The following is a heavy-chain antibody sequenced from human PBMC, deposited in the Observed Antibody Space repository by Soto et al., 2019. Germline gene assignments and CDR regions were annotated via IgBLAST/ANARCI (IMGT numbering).Heavy chain of an antibody. D-gene: IGHD6-13*01. V-gene: IGHV4-61*01. Sequence: QVQLQESGPGLVKPSETLSLTCSVSGGSVSSGSYYWSWIRQPPGKGLEWIGYIYYSGSTNYNPSLKSRVTISVDTSKSQFSLKLSSVTAADTAVYYCARRYSSSWYEFDPWGQGTLVTVSS. CDR3: ARRYSSSWYEFDP. J-gene: IGHJ5*02. CDR1: GGSVSSGSYY. CDR2: IYYSGST.